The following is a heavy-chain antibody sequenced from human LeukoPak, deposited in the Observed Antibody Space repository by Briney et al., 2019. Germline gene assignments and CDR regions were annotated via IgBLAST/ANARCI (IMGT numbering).Heavy chain of an antibody. V-gene: IGHV1-18*01. D-gene: IGHD3-3*01. J-gene: IGHJ4*02. CDR3: ARDPRPHNYDFWSGSPPHYFDY. CDR2: ISAYNGNT. Sequence: GASVKVSCKASGYTFTSYGISWVRQAPGQGLEWMGWISAYNGNTNYAQKPQGRVTMTTDTSASTAYMELRSLRSDDTAVYYCARDPRPHNYDFWSGSPPHYFDYWGQGTLVTVSS. CDR1: GYTFTSYG.